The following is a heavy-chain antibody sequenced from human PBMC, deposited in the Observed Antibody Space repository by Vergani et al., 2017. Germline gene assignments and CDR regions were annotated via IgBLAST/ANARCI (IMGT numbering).Heavy chain of an antibody. V-gene: IGHV4-59*01. J-gene: IGHJ4*02. CDR1: GGSLSGYY. CDR2: VEDSGYF. Sequence: QVQLQESGPGLVRPSETLSLTCTVSGGSLSGYYWNWIRQTPGEGLEWIGYVEDSGYFNYNPSLKTRVSMSSDTSNNQFSLMLSSVTVAETSVYYCARSIVSRNPPDYFDNLGQGTLVTVSS. D-gene: IGHD1-14*01. CDR3: ARSIVSRNPPDYFDN.